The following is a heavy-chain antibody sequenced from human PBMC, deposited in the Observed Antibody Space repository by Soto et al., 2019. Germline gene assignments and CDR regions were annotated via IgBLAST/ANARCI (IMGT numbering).Heavy chain of an antibody. CDR2: ISYDGSNK. D-gene: IGHD3-3*01. CDR1: GFTFSSYG. J-gene: IGHJ6*02. V-gene: IGHV3-30*18. CDR3: AKDRGGITIFGVVTPSYYYYGMDV. Sequence: QVQLVESGGGVVQPGRSLRLSCAASGFTFSSYGMHWVRQAPGKGLEWVAVISYDGSNKYYADSVKGRFTISRDNSKNTLYLQMNSLRAEDTAVYYCAKDRGGITIFGVVTPSYYYYGMDVWGQGTTVTVSS.